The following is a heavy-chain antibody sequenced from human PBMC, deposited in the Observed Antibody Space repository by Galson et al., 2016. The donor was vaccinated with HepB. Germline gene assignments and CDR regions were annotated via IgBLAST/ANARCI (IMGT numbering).Heavy chain of an antibody. J-gene: IGHJ4*02. CDR3: AREGSGLTFDY. D-gene: IGHD1-14*01. Sequence: SVKVSCKASGGSFSSYAISWVRQAPGQGLQWMGGIIPIFGTANYAQKFQGRVTITADKSTSTAYMAMSSLRSEDTAVYYCAREGSGLTFDYWGQGTLVTVSS. CDR2: IIPIFGTA. V-gene: IGHV1-69*06. CDR1: GGSFSSYA.